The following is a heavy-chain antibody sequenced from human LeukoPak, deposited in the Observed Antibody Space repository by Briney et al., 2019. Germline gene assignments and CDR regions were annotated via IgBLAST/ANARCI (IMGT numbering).Heavy chain of an antibody. D-gene: IGHD4-17*01. CDR1: GGTFSSYA. CDR3: ARDPFPHGDYLDDY. CDR2: IIPIFGTA. Sequence: ASVKVSCKASGGTFSSYAISWVRQAPGQGLEWMGRIIPIFGTANYAQKFQGRVTITTDESTSTAYMELSSLRSEDTAVYYCARDPFPHGDYLDDYWGQGTLVTVSS. J-gene: IGHJ4*02. V-gene: IGHV1-69*05.